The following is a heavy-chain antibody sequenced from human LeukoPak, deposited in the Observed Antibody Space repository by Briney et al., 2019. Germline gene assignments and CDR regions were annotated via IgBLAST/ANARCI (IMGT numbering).Heavy chain of an antibody. Sequence: GGSLRLSCAASGITFSSFAMTWLRQAPGKGLEWVSVISGSGDTTYYADSVKGRFTISRDNSKNTLYLQMNSLRVKDTAIYHCARESGGHDYWGQGTLVTVSS. CDR1: GITFSSFA. CDR3: ARESGGHDY. CDR2: ISGSGDTT. D-gene: IGHD1-1*01. J-gene: IGHJ4*02. V-gene: IGHV3-23*01.